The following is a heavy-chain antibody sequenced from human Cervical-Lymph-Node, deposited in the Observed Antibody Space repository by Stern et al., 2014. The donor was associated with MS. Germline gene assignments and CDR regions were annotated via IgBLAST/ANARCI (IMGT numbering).Heavy chain of an antibody. D-gene: IGHD6-19*01. J-gene: IGHJ4*02. V-gene: IGHV3-33*01. CDR2: IWYDGSNK. CDR3: ARDRAVAGLDY. Sequence: VQLVESGGGVVQPGRSLRLSCAASGFTFSSYGMHWARQAPGKGLAGVAVIWYDGSNKYYADSVKGRFTISRDNSKNTLYLQMNSLRAEDTAVYYCARDRAVAGLDYWGQGTLVTVSS. CDR1: GFTFSSYG.